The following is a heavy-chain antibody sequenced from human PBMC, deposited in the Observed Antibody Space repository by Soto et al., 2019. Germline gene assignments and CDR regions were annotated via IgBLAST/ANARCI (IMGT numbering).Heavy chain of an antibody. J-gene: IGHJ4*02. V-gene: IGHV1-69*06. CDR3: ARSPLAGEMATIFDY. CDR2: IIPIFGTA. CDR1: GGTFSSYA. D-gene: IGHD5-12*01. Sequence: SVKVSCKASGGTFSSYAISWVRQAPGQGLEWMGGIIPIFGTANYAQKFQGRVTITADKSTSTAYMELSSLRSEDTAVYYCARSPLAGEMATIFDYWGQGTLVTVSS.